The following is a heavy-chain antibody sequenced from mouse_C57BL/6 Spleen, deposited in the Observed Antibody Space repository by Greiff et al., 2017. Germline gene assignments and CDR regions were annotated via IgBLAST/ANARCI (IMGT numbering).Heavy chain of an antibody. V-gene: IGHV5-4*03. Sequence: DVMLVESGGGLVKPGGSLKLSCAASGFTFSSYAMSWVRQTPEKRLAWVATISDGGSYTYYPENVKGRFTLSRDNAKNNLCLLRSHLKSENTAWYYCTRVGGYHYFDYWGQGTTLTVSS. D-gene: IGHD3-1*01. CDR3: TRVGGYHYFDY. J-gene: IGHJ2*01. CDR2: ISDGGSYT. CDR1: GFTFSSYA.